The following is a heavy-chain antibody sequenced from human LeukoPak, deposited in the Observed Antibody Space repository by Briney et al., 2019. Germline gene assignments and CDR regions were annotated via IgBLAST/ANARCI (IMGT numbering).Heavy chain of an antibody. J-gene: IGHJ4*02. CDR1: GFTISDYT. Sequence: GGSLRLSCEASGFTISDYTMNCGRQAPGKGLEWVSSISSEKSYIKYADSVEGRFSISRDNTNNSLFLEMRSLRVDDTAVYFCASDYYDSSASATFDHWGQGKLVTVSS. V-gene: IGHV3-21*01. D-gene: IGHD3-22*01. CDR2: ISSEKSYI. CDR3: ASDYYDSSASATFDH.